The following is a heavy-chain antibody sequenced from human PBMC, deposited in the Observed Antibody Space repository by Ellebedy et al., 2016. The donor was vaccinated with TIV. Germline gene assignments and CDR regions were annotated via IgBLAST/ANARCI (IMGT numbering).Heavy chain of an antibody. D-gene: IGHD3-3*01. CDR1: GGSFSGYY. CDR3: AKGLGSGAYRFDF. CDR2: INHSGST. V-gene: IGHV4-34*01. Sequence: SETLSLTCAVYGGSFSGYYWSWIRQPPGKGLEWIGEINHSGSTNYNPSLKSRVTVSVDTSKNQFSRKLSFVTAADTAVYYCAKGLGSGAYRFDFWGQGILVTVSS. J-gene: IGHJ4*02.